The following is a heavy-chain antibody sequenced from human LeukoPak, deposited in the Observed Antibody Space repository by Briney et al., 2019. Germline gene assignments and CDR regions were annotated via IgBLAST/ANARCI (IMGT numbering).Heavy chain of an antibody. J-gene: IGHJ4*02. Sequence: SGGSLRLSCAASGFTFSSYAMSWVRQAPGEGLDWVSAISGSGGSTYYADSVKGRFTISRDNSKNTLYLQMNSLRAEDTAVYYCAKDTSRYFDAAYYFDYWGQGTLVTVSS. D-gene: IGHD3-9*01. V-gene: IGHV3-23*01. CDR1: GFTFSSYA. CDR3: AKDTSRYFDAAYYFDY. CDR2: ISGSGGST.